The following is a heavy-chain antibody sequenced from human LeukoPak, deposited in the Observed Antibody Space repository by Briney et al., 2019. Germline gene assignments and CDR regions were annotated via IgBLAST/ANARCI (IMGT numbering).Heavy chain of an antibody. CDR3: ARNSVGGSFFDY. Sequence: QPGGSLRLSCAASGFTFSSFEMNWVRQAPGKGLEWVSYISTSGSTQYYADSVKGRFTISRDNAKNSLFLQMNSLRAEDTAVYYCARNSVGGSFFDYWGQGILVTVSS. CDR1: GFTFSSFE. J-gene: IGHJ4*02. V-gene: IGHV3-48*03. D-gene: IGHD3-16*01. CDR2: ISTSGSTQ.